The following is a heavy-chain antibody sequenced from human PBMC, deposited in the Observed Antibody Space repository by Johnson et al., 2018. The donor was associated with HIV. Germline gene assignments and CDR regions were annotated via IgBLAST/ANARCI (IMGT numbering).Heavy chain of an antibody. Sequence: QVQLVESGGGVVQPGGSLRLSCAASGFTFSTYGMHWVRQAPGKGLEWVAFIRYDGSNKYYADSVKGRFTISRDNSKNTVHLQMNSLRAEDTAVYYCARDFVGGVPQGAFDIWGQGTMVTVSS. D-gene: IGHD1-1*01. V-gene: IGHV3-30*02. CDR3: ARDFVGGVPQGAFDI. CDR1: GFTFSTYG. J-gene: IGHJ3*02. CDR2: IRYDGSNK.